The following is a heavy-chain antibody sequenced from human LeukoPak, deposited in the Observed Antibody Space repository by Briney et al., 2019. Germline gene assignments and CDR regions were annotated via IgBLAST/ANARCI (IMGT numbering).Heavy chain of an antibody. J-gene: IGHJ4*02. CDR1: GFTFSSYG. CDR2: IWYDGSNK. V-gene: IGHV3-33*01. Sequence: GGSLRLSCAASGFTFSSYGMHWVRRAPGKGLEWVAVIWYDGSNKYYADSVKGRFTISRDNSKNTLYLQMNSLRAEDTAVYYCARDQSYCSGGSCYQFDFWGQGTLVTVSS. CDR3: ARDQSYCSGGSCYQFDF. D-gene: IGHD2-15*01.